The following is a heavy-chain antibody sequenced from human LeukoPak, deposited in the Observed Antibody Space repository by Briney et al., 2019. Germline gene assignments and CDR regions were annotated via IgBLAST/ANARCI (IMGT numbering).Heavy chain of an antibody. V-gene: IGHV1-2*04. D-gene: IGHD5-12*01. CDR3: ARGLGYSGYDWYYYFDY. CDR1: GYTFTGYY. CDR2: INPNSGGT. J-gene: IGHJ4*02. Sequence: ASVKVSCKASGYTFTGYYMHWVRQAPGQGLEWMGWINPNSGGTNYAQKFQGWVTMTRDTSISTAYMELSRLRSDDTAVYYCARGLGYSGYDWYYYFDYWGQGTLVTVSS.